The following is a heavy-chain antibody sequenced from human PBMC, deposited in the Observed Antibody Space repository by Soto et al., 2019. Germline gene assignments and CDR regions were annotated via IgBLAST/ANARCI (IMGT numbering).Heavy chain of an antibody. D-gene: IGHD5-18*01. Sequence: QVQLQESGPGLVKPSETLSLTCTVSGGSISSYYWSWIRQPPGKGLEWIGYIYYSGSTNYTPSLMSRVTISVDTSKNQFSLKLSSVTAADTAVYYCARRYGKNAFDIWGQGTMVTVSS. CDR1: GGSISSYY. CDR3: ARRYGKNAFDI. J-gene: IGHJ3*02. V-gene: IGHV4-59*01. CDR2: IYYSGST.